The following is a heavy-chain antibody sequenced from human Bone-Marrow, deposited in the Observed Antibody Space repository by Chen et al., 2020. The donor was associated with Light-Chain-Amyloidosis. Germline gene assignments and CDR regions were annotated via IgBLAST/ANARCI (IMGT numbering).Heavy chain of an antibody. J-gene: IGHJ4*02. CDR3: AKDMTPFYSSGGLGY. Sequence: EVQLVESGGGLVQPGRSLRLSCAASGFTFDDYALHWVRQAPGKGLEWVSGISWNSGSIGYADSVKGRFTISRDNAKNSLYLQMNSLRAEDTALYYCAKDMTPFYSSGGLGYWGQGTLVTVSS. D-gene: IGHD6-19*01. V-gene: IGHV3-9*01. CDR1: GFTFDDYA. CDR2: ISWNSGSI.